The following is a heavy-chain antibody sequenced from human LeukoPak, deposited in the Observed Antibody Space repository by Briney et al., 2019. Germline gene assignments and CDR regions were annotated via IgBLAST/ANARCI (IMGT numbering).Heavy chain of an antibody. D-gene: IGHD5-24*01. CDR2: INAGNGNT. Sequence: GGSLRLSCAASGFTFTSYSIHWVRQAPGQRLEWMGWINAGNGNTKYSQEFQGRVTITRDTSASTAYMELSSLRSEDMAVYYCARERSGGALNWFDPWGQGTLVTVSS. CDR1: GFTFTSYS. V-gene: IGHV1-3*03. J-gene: IGHJ5*02. CDR3: ARERSGGALNWFDP.